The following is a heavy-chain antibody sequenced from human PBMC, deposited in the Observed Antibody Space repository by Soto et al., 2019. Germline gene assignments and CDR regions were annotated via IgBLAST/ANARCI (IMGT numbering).Heavy chain of an antibody. Sequence: GGSLRLSCAASGFTFSSYAMHWVRQAPGKGLEWVAVISYDGSNKYYADSVKGRFTISRDNSKNTLYLQMNSLRAEDTAVYYCARDGPYSYGTFDYWGHGTLVTVSS. CDR2: ISYDGSNK. CDR1: GFTFSSYA. CDR3: ARDGPYSYGTFDY. D-gene: IGHD5-18*01. J-gene: IGHJ4*01. V-gene: IGHV3-30-3*01.